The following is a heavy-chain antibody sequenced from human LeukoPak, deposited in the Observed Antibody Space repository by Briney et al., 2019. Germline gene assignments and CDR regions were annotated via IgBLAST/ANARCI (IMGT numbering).Heavy chain of an antibody. D-gene: IGHD3-3*01. CDR2: ISAYNGNT. CDR3: ARDHGDVTIFGVVITPNWFDP. J-gene: IGHJ5*02. CDR1: GYIFTSYG. V-gene: IGHV1-18*01. Sequence: ASVKVSCKASGYIFTSYGISWVRQAPGQGLEWMGWISAYNGNTNYAQKLQGRVTMTTDTSTSTAYMELRSLRSDDTAVYYCARDHGDVTIFGVVITPNWFDPWGQGTLVTVSS.